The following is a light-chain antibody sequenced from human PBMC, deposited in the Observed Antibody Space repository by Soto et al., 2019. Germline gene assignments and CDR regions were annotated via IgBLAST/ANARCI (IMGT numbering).Light chain of an antibody. CDR1: SSNIGAGYD. Sequence: QPVLTQPPSVSGAPGQRVTISCTGSSSNIGAGYDVHWYQQLPGTAPKLLIYGNSNRPSGVPDRFSGSKSGTSASLAITGLQAEDEADYYCQSYDSSLSGHVVFGGGTQLTV. J-gene: IGLJ2*01. CDR3: QSYDSSLSGHVV. CDR2: GNS. V-gene: IGLV1-40*01.